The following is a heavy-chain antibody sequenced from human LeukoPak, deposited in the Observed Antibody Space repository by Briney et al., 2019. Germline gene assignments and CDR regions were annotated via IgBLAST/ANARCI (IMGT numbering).Heavy chain of an antibody. J-gene: IGHJ4*02. CDR3: ARGSGWYPGPLFDY. CDR1: GFTFSSYG. D-gene: IGHD6-19*01. CDR2: ISYDGSNK. V-gene: IGHV3-30*03. Sequence: GGSLRLSCAASGFTFSSYGMHWVRQAPGKGLEWVAVISYDGSNKYYADSVKGRFTISRDNSKNTLYLQMNSLRAEDMAVYYCARGSGWYPGPLFDYWGQGTLVTVSS.